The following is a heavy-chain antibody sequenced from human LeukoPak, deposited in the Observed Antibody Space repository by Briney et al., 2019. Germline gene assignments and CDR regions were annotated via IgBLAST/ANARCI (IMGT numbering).Heavy chain of an antibody. V-gene: IGHV5-51*01. CDR3: ARRRSYSSGWDT. Sequence: GESLNISCKGSGYTFSTSWIGWVRQMPGKGLEWMGIIYPGDSDTRYSPSFQGQVTISADKSISTAYLQWSSLKAPDTAMYYCARRRSYSSGWDTWGQGTLVTVSS. D-gene: IGHD6-19*01. J-gene: IGHJ4*02. CDR1: GYTFSTSW. CDR2: IYPGDSDT.